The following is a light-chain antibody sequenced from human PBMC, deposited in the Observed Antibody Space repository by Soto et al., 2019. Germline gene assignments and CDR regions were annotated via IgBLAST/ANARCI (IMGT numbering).Light chain of an antibody. CDR1: QSISDT. CDR2: GAS. V-gene: IGKV3-15*01. Sequence: ETVMTQSPATLSVSPGGRATLSCRASQSISDTLAWYQQKPGQAHRLLIHGASTRATGFPARFSGSGSGTDFTLTISSLQSEDFAVYYCQQYNNWPWTCGQGTKVDI. CDR3: QQYNNWPWT. J-gene: IGKJ1*01.